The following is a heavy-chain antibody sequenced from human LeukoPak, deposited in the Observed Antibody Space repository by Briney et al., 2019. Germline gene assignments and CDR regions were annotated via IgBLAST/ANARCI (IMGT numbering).Heavy chain of an antibody. CDR3: ARFFPLAMIVASDAFDI. CDR1: GYSFTSYW. CDR2: IYPGDSDT. Sequence: GESLKISCKGSGYSFTSYWIGWVRQMPGKGLEWMGIIYPGDSDTRYSPSFQGQVTISADQSISTAYLQWSSLKASDTAMYYCARFFPLAMIVASDAFDIWGQGTMVTVSS. D-gene: IGHD3-22*01. V-gene: IGHV5-51*01. J-gene: IGHJ3*02.